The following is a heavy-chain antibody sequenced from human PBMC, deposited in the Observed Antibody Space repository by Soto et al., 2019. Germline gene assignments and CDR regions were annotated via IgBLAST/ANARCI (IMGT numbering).Heavy chain of an antibody. Sequence: GGSLRLSCAASGFTFSNAWMNWVRQAPGKGLEWVGRIKSKTDGGTTDYAAPVKGRFTISRDDSKNTLYLQMNSLKTEDTAVYYCTTDPTSDSDIVATILGYWGQGTLVTVA. D-gene: IGHD5-12*01. CDR1: GFTFSNAW. J-gene: IGHJ4*02. CDR3: TTDPTSDSDIVATILGY. CDR2: IKSKTDGGTT. V-gene: IGHV3-15*07.